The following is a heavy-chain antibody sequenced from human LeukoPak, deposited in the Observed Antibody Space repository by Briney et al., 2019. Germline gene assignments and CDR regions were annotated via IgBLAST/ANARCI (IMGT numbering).Heavy chain of an antibody. CDR3: TRDLLGFATTPLSD. V-gene: IGHV1-2*02. D-gene: IGHD4-17*01. Sequence: ASVKVSCKASGYAFTNYYMHWVRQAPGHGLEWMGWINPNRGDTNYAQKFQGRVTMTRDTSISTAFMELTRLTSDDTAVYYCTRDLLGFATTPLSDWGQGTLVTVSS. CDR1: GYAFTNYY. J-gene: IGHJ4*02. CDR2: INPNRGDT.